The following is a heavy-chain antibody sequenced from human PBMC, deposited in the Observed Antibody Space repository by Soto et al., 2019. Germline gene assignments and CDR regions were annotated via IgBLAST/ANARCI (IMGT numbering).Heavy chain of an antibody. CDR2: IYWDDDK. V-gene: IGHV2-5*02. D-gene: IGHD6-13*01. CDR1: GFSLSTSGVG. J-gene: IGHJ4*02. Sequence: QITLKESGPTLVKPTQTLTLTCTFSGFSLSTSGVGVGWIRQPPGKALEWLALIYWDDDKPYSPSLKSRLTIPKHTSNTQVFLTITNMAPVATATYYSAHFPAAGLYYFDSWGQGTLLTVSS. CDR3: AHFPAAGLYYFDS.